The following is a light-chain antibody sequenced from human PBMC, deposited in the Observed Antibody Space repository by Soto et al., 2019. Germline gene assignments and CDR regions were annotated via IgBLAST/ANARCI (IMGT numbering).Light chain of an antibody. V-gene: IGLV2-14*01. CDR2: EVS. J-gene: IGLJ1*01. CDR3: ISYTGDSSPYV. Sequence: QSVLTQPASVSGSPGQSITISCTGTSSDVGTYNYVSWYQHHPGKAPKLMIYEVSNRSSGVSNRFSGSKSGNTASLTISGLQAEDEAHYYCISYTGDSSPYVFGTGTRSPS. CDR1: SSDVGTYNY.